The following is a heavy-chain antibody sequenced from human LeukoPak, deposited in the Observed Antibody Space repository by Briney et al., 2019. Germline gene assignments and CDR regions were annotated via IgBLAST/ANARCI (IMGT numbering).Heavy chain of an antibody. CDR1: GYTFSTLG. CDR2: ISAYNGNT. D-gene: IGHD6-25*01. CDR3: AREGGGSIWYFDL. Sequence: ASVKVSCKASGYTFSTLGISWVRQAPGQGLEWMGWISAYNGNTLYAQKFQDRVTMTTDTSTSTAYMELRSLRFDDTAVYYCAREGGGSIWYFDLWGRGTLVTVSS. J-gene: IGHJ2*01. V-gene: IGHV1-18*01.